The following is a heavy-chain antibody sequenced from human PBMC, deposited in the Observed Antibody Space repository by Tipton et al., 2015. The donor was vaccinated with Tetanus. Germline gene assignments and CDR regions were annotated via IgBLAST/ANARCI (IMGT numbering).Heavy chain of an antibody. Sequence: SLRLSCAASGFSFTNYAMSWVRQAPGKGLEWVSGISASGGGTYYADSVKGRFTVSRDNAKNTLYLQMNSLRAEDTAVYYCARGFRPIFGVAQPFDPWGQGTLVTVSS. CDR3: ARGFRPIFGVAQPFDP. J-gene: IGHJ5*02. D-gene: IGHD3-3*01. CDR1: GFSFTNYA. CDR2: ISASGGGT. V-gene: IGHV3-23*01.